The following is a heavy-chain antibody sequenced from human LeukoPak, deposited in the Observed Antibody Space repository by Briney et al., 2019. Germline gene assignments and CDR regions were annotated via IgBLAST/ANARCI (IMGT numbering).Heavy chain of an antibody. CDR1: GFTFSSYW. D-gene: IGHD3-22*01. CDR2: INSDGSST. J-gene: IGHJ4*02. Sequence: GGSLRLSSAASGFTFSSYWMHWVRQAPGKGLVWVSRINSDGSSTSYADSVKGRFTISRDNAKNTLYLQMNSLRAEDTAVYYCARYYYDSSGYYSFDYWGQGTLVTVSS. V-gene: IGHV3-74*01. CDR3: ARYYYDSSGYYSFDY.